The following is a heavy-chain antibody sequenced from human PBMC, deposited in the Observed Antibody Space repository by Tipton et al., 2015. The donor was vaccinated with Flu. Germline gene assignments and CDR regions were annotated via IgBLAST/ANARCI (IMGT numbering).Heavy chain of an antibody. CDR3: ARMEWTVTTPRYFDL. D-gene: IGHD3-3*01. Sequence: TLSLTCTISGDSIRSDYYWGWIRQPPGKGLEWIGHIYYIGNTNYNPSLKSRVTISMDTSKSQFSLKLSSMTAADTAVYYCARMEWTVTTPRYFDLWGRGTLVTVSS. CDR1: GDSIRSDYY. V-gene: IGHV4-38-2*02. J-gene: IGHJ2*01. CDR2: IYYIGNT.